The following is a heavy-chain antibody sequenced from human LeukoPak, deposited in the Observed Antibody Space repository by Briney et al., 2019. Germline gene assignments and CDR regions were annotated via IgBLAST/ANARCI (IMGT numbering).Heavy chain of an antibody. Sequence: ASVKVSCKASGYTFTGYYMHWVRQAPGQGLEWMGWINPNSGGTNYAQKFQGRVTMTRDTSISTAYMELSRLRSDDTAVYYCARDEGNYYGSPFDYWGQGTLVTVSS. CDR1: GYTFTGYY. D-gene: IGHD3-10*01. J-gene: IGHJ4*02. CDR2: INPNSGGT. CDR3: ARDEGNYYGSPFDY. V-gene: IGHV1-2*02.